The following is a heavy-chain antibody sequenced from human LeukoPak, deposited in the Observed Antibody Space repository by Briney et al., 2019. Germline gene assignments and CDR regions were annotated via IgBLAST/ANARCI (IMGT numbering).Heavy chain of an antibody. CDR3: ARRRVRGVIDY. CDR2: INHSGST. D-gene: IGHD3-10*01. Sequence: PSETLSLTCAVYGGSFSGYYWSWIRQPPGKGLEWIGEINHSGSTNYNPSLKSRVTISVDTSKNQFSLKLSSVTAADTAVYYCARRRVRGVIDYWGQGTLVTVSS. V-gene: IGHV4-34*01. J-gene: IGHJ4*02. CDR1: GGSFSGYY.